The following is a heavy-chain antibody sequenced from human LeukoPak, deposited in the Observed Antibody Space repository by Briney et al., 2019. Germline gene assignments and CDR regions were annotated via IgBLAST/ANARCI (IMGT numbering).Heavy chain of an antibody. CDR1: GGSISSGDYY. CDR2: IYYSGST. J-gene: IGHJ6*02. D-gene: IGHD3-22*01. CDR3: ARDPYYYDSSGYYPYYYGMDV. V-gene: IGHV4-30-4*01. Sequence: TSQTLSLTCTVSGGSISSGDYYWSWIRQPPGKGLEWIGYIYYSGSTYDNPSLKSRVTISVDTSKNQFSLKLSSVTAADTAVYYCARDPYYYDSSGYYPYYYGMDVWGQGTTVTVSS.